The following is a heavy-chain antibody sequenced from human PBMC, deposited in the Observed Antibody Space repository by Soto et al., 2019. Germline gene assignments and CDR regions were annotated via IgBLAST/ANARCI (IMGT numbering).Heavy chain of an antibody. CDR3: AGDQDDVDYVFDY. CDR2: FYYSGSP. CDR1: GGSISSGDYY. V-gene: IGHV4-30-4*01. J-gene: IGHJ4*02. Sequence: PSETLSLTCTVSGGSISSGDYYWSWIRQSPGKGLEWIGHFYYSGSPYYNPSLKSRVTISVDTSKNQFSLKLSSVTAADTAVYYCAGDQDDVDYVFDYWGQGTLVTVSS. D-gene: IGHD4-17*01.